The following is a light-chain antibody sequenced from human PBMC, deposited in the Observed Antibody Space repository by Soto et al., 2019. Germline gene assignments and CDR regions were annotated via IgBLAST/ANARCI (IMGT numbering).Light chain of an antibody. CDR2: DAS. CDR1: QNINNY. V-gene: IGKV1-33*01. CDR3: QQYENLPT. J-gene: IGKJ5*01. Sequence: IQMTQSPSSLSASVGDRVTITCQARQNINNYLNWYQQKPGRAPKLLIYDASSLEAGVPSRVRGSGSGTDFTFTISRLQPEDIATYYCQQYENLPTFGQGKRLENK.